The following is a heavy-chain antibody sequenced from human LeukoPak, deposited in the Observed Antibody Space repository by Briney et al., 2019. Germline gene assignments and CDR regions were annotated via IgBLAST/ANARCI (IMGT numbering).Heavy chain of an antibody. J-gene: IGHJ4*02. V-gene: IGHV3-21*01. CDR3: ARESPETYYYDSSGYNSGGFDY. Sequence: GGSLRLSCEASGFTFSSYSMNWVRQAPGKGREWVSSISSSSSYIYYADSVKGRFTISRDNAKNSLYLQMNSLRAEDTAVYYCARESPETYYYDSSGYNSGGFDYWGQGTLVTVSS. CDR2: ISSSSSYI. CDR1: GFTFSSYS. D-gene: IGHD3-22*01.